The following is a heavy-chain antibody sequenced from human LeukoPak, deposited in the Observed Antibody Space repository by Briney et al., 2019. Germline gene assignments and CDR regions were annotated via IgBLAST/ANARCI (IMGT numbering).Heavy chain of an antibody. V-gene: IGHV4-30-4*01. CDR3: ARVHIVGGIAAAGTYYYYGMDV. J-gene: IGHJ6*02. CDR1: GGSISSGDYY. CDR2: IYYSGST. Sequence: SETLSLTCTVSGGSISSGDYYWSWIRQPPGKGLEWIGYIYYSGSTYYNPSLKSRVTISVDTSKNQFSLKLSSVTAADTAVYYCARVHIVGGIAAAGTYYYYGMDVWGQGTTVTVSS. D-gene: IGHD6-13*01.